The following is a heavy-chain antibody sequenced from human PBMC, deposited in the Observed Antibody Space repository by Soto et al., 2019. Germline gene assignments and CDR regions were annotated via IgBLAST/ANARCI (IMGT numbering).Heavy chain of an antibody. CDR1: RFTSSSCC. CDR3: AKPSGGIKY. V-gene: IGHV3-23*01. Sequence: GRSLALSCAASRFTSSSCCLSGGRRAPGKGLERDSAISGSGGSTYYADSVKGRFTISRDNSKNTLYLQMNSLRAEDTGVYYCAKPSGGIKYWGQGT. J-gene: IGHJ4*02. CDR2: ISGSGGST. D-gene: IGHD3-10*01.